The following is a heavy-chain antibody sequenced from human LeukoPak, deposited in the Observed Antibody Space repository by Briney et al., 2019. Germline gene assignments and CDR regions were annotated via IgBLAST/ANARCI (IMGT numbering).Heavy chain of an antibody. CDR1: GFTFSAYG. CDR2: ISGSDGAT. V-gene: IGHV3-23*01. Sequence: SGGSLRLSCVGSGFTFSAYGVSWVRQAPGKGLESVSSISGSDGATSYADSVKGRFTISRDNSKNTLYLQMNSLRAEDTAVYYCAKDIRGIVLVPRVYQFDSWGQGTLVTVSS. CDR3: AKDIRGIVLVPRVYQFDS. J-gene: IGHJ4*02. D-gene: IGHD2-8*02.